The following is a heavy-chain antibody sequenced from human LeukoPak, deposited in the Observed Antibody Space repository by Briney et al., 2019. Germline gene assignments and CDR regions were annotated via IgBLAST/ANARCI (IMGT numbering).Heavy chain of an antibody. CDR2: INHSGYT. V-gene: IGHV4-34*01. Sequence: SETLSLTCAVSGVSFDDYYWSWVRQTPGKGLEWIGEINHSGYTNDSPSLKSRVTLSIDTSRKQFSLNLRSVTIADAGIYYCTRMTTGHDYWGKGTLVTVSS. CDR1: GVSFDDYY. D-gene: IGHD4-17*01. CDR3: TRMTTGHDY. J-gene: IGHJ4*02.